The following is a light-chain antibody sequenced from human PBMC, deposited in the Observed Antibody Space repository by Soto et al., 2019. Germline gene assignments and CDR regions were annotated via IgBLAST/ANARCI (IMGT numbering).Light chain of an antibody. V-gene: IGKV1-5*03. CDR1: QSIGVW. CDR2: KTS. Sequence: DIQMTESPSTLSASVGDRVTITCQASQSIGVWLAWYQQKPGTAPKLLIYKTSTLDSGVPLRFSGSGSGTEFTLTISSLQPDDFATYYLKQYINYFRTYGQGTKV. J-gene: IGKJ1*01. CDR3: KQYINYFRT.